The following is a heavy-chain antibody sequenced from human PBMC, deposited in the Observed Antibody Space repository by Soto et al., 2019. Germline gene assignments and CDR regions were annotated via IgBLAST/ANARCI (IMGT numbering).Heavy chain of an antibody. CDR3: AREAGYCSTTSCYRRSFDT. Sequence: EVQLVESGGDLVQPGGSLRLSCAASGFTFTGHWMHWVRPVPGKGLGWVARINTEWDSTNYADSVKGQFTISRDSATNTVYLQMNGLGVDDTSVYFCAREAGYCSTTSCYRRSFDTWGQGTMVTVSS. J-gene: IGHJ3*02. CDR1: GFTFTGHW. CDR2: INTEWDST. V-gene: IGHV3-74*01. D-gene: IGHD2-2*01.